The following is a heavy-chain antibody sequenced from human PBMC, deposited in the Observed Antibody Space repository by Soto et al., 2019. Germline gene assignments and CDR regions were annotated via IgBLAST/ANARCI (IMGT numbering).Heavy chain of an antibody. CDR1: GFTFSNYA. Sequence: VGSLRLSCAASGFTFSNYAMSWVRQAPGKGLEWVSGISSGGGSPYNADSVKGRFTISRDNSKNTLYLQMNSLRAEDTAVYYCAKGDGRIVPRHFDYWGQGTLVTVSS. D-gene: IGHD6-6*01. CDR3: AKGDGRIVPRHFDY. V-gene: IGHV3-23*01. J-gene: IGHJ4*02. CDR2: ISSGGGSP.